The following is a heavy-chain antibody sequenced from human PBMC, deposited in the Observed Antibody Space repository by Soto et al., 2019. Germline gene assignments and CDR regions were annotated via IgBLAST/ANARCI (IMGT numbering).Heavy chain of an antibody. Sequence: GGSLRLSCAASGFTFSSYDMHWVRQATGKGLEWVSAIGTAGDTYYPGSVKGRFTISRENAKNSLYLQMNSLRAEDTAVYYCARGGIMITFGGVIDPTGFDYWGQGTLVTVS. J-gene: IGHJ4*02. V-gene: IGHV3-13*01. CDR1: GFTFSSYD. CDR3: ARGGIMITFGGVIDPTGFDY. D-gene: IGHD3-16*02. CDR2: IGTAGDT.